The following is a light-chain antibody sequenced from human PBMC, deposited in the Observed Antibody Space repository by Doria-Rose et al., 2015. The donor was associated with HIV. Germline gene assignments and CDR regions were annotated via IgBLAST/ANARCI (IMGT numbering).Light chain of an antibody. CDR3: HQYGTSWT. J-gene: IGKJ1*01. Sequence: QSPGTLSLSPGERATLSCRASQSFSSTYLAWYQQKPGQAPSLLIYDGSTRATGIPDRFSASGSGTDFTLTINRLEPEDFALYYCHQYGTSWTFGQGTKVEI. V-gene: IGKV3-20*01. CDR1: QSFSSTY. CDR2: DGS.